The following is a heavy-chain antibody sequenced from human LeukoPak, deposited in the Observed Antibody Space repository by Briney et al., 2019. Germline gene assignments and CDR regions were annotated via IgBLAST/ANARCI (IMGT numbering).Heavy chain of an antibody. Sequence: GGSLRLSCAASGFTFSSYWMTWVRQAPGKGLEWVGRIKSKTDGGTTDYAAPVKGRFTISRDDSKNTLYLQMNNLKIEDTAVYYCTTYYDFWSGSYAYWGQGTLVTVSS. CDR1: GFTFSSYW. D-gene: IGHD3-3*01. V-gene: IGHV3-15*01. CDR2: IKSKTDGGTT. CDR3: TTYYDFWSGSYAY. J-gene: IGHJ4*02.